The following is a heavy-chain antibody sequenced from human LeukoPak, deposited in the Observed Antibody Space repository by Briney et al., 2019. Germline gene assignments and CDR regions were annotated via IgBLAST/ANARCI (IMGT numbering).Heavy chain of an antibody. D-gene: IGHD4-11*01. Sequence: ASVKVSCKTSGYSFSSNGIHWVRQAPGQGLEWMGWISPYNGNTNYAQKLQGRVTMTTDTSTSTAYMELRSLRSDDTAVYYCARGEAVNCMDVWGKGTTVTVSS. CDR2: ISPYNGNT. CDR1: GYSFSSNG. V-gene: IGHV1-18*01. J-gene: IGHJ6*03. CDR3: ARGEAVNCMDV.